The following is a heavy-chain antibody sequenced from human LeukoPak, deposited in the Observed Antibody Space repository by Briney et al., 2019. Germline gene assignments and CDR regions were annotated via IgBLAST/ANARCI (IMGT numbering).Heavy chain of an antibody. V-gene: IGHV4-34*01. CDR3: ARGYSSGWRYWYFDL. Sequence: PSETLSLTCAVYGGSFSGYYWSWIRQPPGKGLEWIGEINHGGSTNYNPSLKSRVTISVDTSKNQFSLKLSSVTAADTAVYYCARGYSSGWRYWYFDLWGRGTLVTVSS. D-gene: IGHD6-19*01. CDR2: INHGGST. J-gene: IGHJ2*01. CDR1: GGSFSGYY.